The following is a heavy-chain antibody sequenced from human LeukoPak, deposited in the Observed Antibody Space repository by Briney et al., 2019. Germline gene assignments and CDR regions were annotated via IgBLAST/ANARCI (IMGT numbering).Heavy chain of an antibody. CDR2: ISAYNGNT. Sequence: GASVKVSCKASGYTFTSYGISWVRQAPGQGLEWMGWISAYNGNTNYAQKLQGRVTMTTDTSTSTTYMELRSLRSDDTAVYYCARDSGLYSSSTNFYILPRGNWFDPWGQGTLVTVSS. V-gene: IGHV1-18*01. J-gene: IGHJ5*02. CDR3: ARDSGLYSSSTNFYILPRGNWFDP. CDR1: GYTFTSYG. D-gene: IGHD2-2*02.